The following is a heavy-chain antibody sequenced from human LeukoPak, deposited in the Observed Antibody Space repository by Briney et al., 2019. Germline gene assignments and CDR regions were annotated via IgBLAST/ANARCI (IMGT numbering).Heavy chain of an antibody. Sequence: GRSLRLSCAASGFTSSNAWMSGVRPAPGRGLEWVCRIKSKTDGGTTDCAAPVKRGFTISRDDSKNTLYLPMNSLKTESTGVYYCTTDPGDRSGYYLDYWRQGTLVTVSS. J-gene: IGHJ4*02. CDR2: IKSKTDGGTT. CDR3: TTDPGDRSGYYLDY. V-gene: IGHV3-15*01. CDR1: GFTSSNAW. D-gene: IGHD3-22*01.